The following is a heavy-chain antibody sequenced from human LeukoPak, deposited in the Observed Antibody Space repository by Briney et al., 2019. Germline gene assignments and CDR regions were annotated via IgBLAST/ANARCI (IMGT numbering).Heavy chain of an antibody. Sequence: GGSLRLSCAASGFTVSSNYMSWVRQAPGKGLEWVSVIYSGGSTYYADSVKGRFTISRDNSKNTLYLQMNSLRAEDTAVYYCAREGSSGWYSYYGMDVWGQGTRSPSP. CDR2: IYSGGST. CDR1: GFTVSSNY. V-gene: IGHV3-53*01. J-gene: IGHJ6*02. D-gene: IGHD6-19*01. CDR3: AREGSSGWYSYYGMDV.